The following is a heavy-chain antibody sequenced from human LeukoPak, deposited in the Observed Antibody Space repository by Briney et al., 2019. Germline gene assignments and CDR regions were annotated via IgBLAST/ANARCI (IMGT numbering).Heavy chain of an antibody. D-gene: IGHD6-13*01. CDR1: GFTFSSYS. CDR3: ARVGALSSSWLLY. Sequence: GGSLRLSRAASGFTFSSYSMNWVRQAPGKGLGWVSSISSSSSYIYYADSVKGRFTISRDNAKNSLYLQMNGLSAEDTAVYYCARVGALSSSWLLYWGQGTLVTVSS. CDR2: ISSSSSYI. J-gene: IGHJ4*02. V-gene: IGHV3-21*01.